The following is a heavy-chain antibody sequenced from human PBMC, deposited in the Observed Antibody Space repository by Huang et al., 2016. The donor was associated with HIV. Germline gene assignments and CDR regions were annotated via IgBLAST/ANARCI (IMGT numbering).Heavy chain of an antibody. CDR1: TATFNDYW. D-gene: IGHD1-7*01. Sequence: LVESGGGVVQPGGYRRLSCAGSTATFNDYWMSWVRQRPGQGLEWVANIKQDGIEKYYMDSVEGRFNISRDNVKKVLFLEMNNLRVADTAVYYCATKASAMDIWGQGTTVIVSS. V-gene: IGHV3-7*01. CDR3: ATKASAMDI. CDR2: IKQDGIEK. J-gene: IGHJ6*02.